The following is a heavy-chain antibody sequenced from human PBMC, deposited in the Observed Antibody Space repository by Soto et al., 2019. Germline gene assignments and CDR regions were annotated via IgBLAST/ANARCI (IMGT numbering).Heavy chain of an antibody. CDR1: GGSFSGYY. CDR3: ARVTMGRGVKHYYYYGMDV. D-gene: IGHD3-10*01. Sequence: LSLTCAVYGGSFSGYYWSWIRQPPGKGLEWIGEINHSGSTNYNPSLKSRVTISVDTSKNQFSLKLSSVTAADTAVYYCARVTMGRGVKHYYYYGMDVWGQGTTVTVSS. CDR2: INHSGST. V-gene: IGHV4-34*01. J-gene: IGHJ6*02.